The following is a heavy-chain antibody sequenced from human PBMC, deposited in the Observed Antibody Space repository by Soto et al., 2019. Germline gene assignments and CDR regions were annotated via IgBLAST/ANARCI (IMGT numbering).Heavy chain of an antibody. V-gene: IGHV1-2*02. CDR3: ARDLITHDDSRAFDY. Sequence: ASVKVSCKASGYTFTDYYMFWLRQAPGQGLEWVGWINTKNGATDSPQKFQGRVTVTRDTSISTVYMDLYSLTSDDTAVYYCARDLITHDDSRAFDYWGQGSLVTVSS. CDR2: INTKNGAT. D-gene: IGHD3-10*01. J-gene: IGHJ4*02. CDR1: GYTFTDYY.